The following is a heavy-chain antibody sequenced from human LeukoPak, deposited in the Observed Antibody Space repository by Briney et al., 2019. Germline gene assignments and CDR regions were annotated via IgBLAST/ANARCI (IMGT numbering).Heavy chain of an antibody. D-gene: IGHD3-22*01. CDR3: ARDPGLHYYDSSGLPFDY. CDR1: GYTFTGYY. CDR2: INPNSGGT. J-gene: IGHJ4*02. V-gene: IGHV1-2*02. Sequence: ASVKVSCKASGYTFTGYYMHWVRQAPGQGLEWMGWINPNSGGTNYAQKFQGRVTMTRDTSISTAYMEMSRLRSDDTAVYYCARDPGLHYYDSSGLPFDYWGQGTLVTVSS.